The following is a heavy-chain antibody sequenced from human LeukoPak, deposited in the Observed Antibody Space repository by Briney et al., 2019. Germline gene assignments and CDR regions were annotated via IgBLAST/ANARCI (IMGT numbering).Heavy chain of an antibody. CDR1: GFTFNSYE. V-gene: IGHV3-48*03. CDR3: ARVSLPSAEDDAFDI. CDR2: ISSSGSTI. D-gene: IGHD1-26*01. Sequence: GGSLRLSCAASGFTFNSYEMNWVRQAPGKGLEWVSYISSSGSTIYYADSVKGRFTISRDNAKNSLYLQMNSLRAEDTAVYYCARVSLPSAEDDAFDIWGEETMVTVSS. J-gene: IGHJ3*02.